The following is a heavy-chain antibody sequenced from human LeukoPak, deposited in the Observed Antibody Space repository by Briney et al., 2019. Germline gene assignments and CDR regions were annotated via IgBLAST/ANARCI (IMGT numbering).Heavy chain of an antibody. CDR2: ISSGSGTI. V-gene: IGHV3-48*02. CDR3: ARDDGWAFDY. Sequence: GGPLRLSCAASGFTFSSYSMNWVRQAPGRGPEWISYISSGSGTIHYADSVKGRFTISRDNAKNSLFLQVNSLRDDDTAVYYCARDDGWAFDYWGQGTRVTVSS. D-gene: IGHD1-26*01. J-gene: IGHJ4*02. CDR1: GFTFSSYS.